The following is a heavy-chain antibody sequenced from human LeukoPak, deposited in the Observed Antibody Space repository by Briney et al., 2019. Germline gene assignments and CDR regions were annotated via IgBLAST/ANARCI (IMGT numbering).Heavy chain of an antibody. CDR3: ARGGVGGYDYFAS. D-gene: IGHD5-12*01. Sequence: PSETLSLTCTVSGGSISSDDYYWCWIRQPPGKGLEWIGHITYSGSTDYSPSLRSRVTMSVDTSKNQFSLKLNSVTAAETAMYFCARGGVGGYDYFASWGQGTLVAVSS. CDR2: ITYSGST. CDR1: GGSISSDDYY. J-gene: IGHJ4*02. V-gene: IGHV4-30-4*01.